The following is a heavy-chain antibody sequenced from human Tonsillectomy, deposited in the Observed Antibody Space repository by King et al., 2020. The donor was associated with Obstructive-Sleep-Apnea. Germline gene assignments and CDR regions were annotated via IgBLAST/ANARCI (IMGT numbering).Heavy chain of an antibody. Sequence: VQLVESGGGLVQPGGSLRLSCAASGFTFSSYSMNWVRQAPGKGLEWVFYISSSSSTIYYADSVKGRFTISRDNAKNSLYLQMNSLRAEDTAVYYCARDKLCAYWGQGTLVTVSS. CDR3: ARDKLCAY. V-gene: IGHV3-48*04. CDR2: ISSSSSTI. J-gene: IGHJ4*02. D-gene: IGHD3-16*01. CDR1: GFTFSSYS.